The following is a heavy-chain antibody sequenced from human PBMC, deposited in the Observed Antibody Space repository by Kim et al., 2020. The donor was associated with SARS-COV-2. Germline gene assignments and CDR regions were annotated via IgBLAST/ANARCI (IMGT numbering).Heavy chain of an antibody. J-gene: IGHJ6*02. CDR1: GFTFSSYS. CDR3: ATYSPRNIWFGELNYYYYGIDV. D-gene: IGHD3-10*01. CDR2: ISSSSSYI. Sequence: GGSLRLSCAASGFTFSSYSMNWVRQAPGKGLEWVSSISSSSSYIYYADSVKGRFTISRDNAKNSLYLQMNSLRAEDTAVYYCATYSPRNIWFGELNYYYYGIDVWGQGTTVTVSS. V-gene: IGHV3-21*01.